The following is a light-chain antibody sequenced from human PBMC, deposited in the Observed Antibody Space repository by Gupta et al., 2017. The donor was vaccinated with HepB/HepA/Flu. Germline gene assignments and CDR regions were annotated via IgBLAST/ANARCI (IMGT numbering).Light chain of an antibody. Sequence: ESVLTQSPGTLSLSPGERATLSCRASQRVSSSYLAWYQQKVGQAPRLLIYGASSRATGIPDRFSGSGSGTDFTLTISRLEPEDFAVYYCQQYGSSAGTFGGGTKVEIK. CDR1: QRVSSSY. CDR2: GAS. CDR3: QQYGSSAGT. V-gene: IGKV3-20*01. J-gene: IGKJ4*01.